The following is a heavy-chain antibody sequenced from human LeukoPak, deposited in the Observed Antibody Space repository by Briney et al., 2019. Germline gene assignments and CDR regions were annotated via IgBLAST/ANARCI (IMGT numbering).Heavy chain of an antibody. CDR1: GXSFSNYA. CDR2: ISGDGATT. J-gene: IGHJ3*02. D-gene: IGHD3-3*01. V-gene: IGHV3-43*02. Sequence: AGGSLRLSCAASGXSFSNYAMGWVRQAPGKGLEWVSLISGDGATTYYAASVKGRFTISRDNKKNFLYLQMNNLGTEDTALFYCAKDLSSIFDALNIWGQGTLVTVSS. CDR3: AKDLSSIFDALNI.